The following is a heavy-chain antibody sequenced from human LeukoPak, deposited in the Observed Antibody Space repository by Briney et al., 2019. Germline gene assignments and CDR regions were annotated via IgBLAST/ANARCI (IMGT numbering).Heavy chain of an antibody. Sequence: GGSLRPSCAASGFTFSSYSMNWVRQAPGKGLEWVSCISSSSSSIYYGDSVKGRFTISRDNAKNSLYLQMNSLRAEDTAVYYCARDQGTPGPSYFDSWGQGTLVTVSS. CDR3: ARDQGTPGPSYFDS. CDR2: ISSSSSSI. D-gene: IGHD2-15*01. J-gene: IGHJ4*02. V-gene: IGHV3-21*01. CDR1: GFTFSSYS.